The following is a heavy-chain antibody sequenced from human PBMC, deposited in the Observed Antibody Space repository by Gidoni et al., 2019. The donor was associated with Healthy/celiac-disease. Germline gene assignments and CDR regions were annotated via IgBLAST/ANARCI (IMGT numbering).Heavy chain of an antibody. CDR3: AREWAAVGAFDI. CDR2: IDSDGGST. Sequence: EVQLVKSGGGVVQPGGSLRLACAASGFTFSSSWMHWVRQAPGKGLVWVSRIDSDGGSTSYADSVKGRFTISRDNAKNTLYLQMNSLRAEDTAVYYCAREWAAVGAFDIWGQGTMFTVSS. D-gene: IGHD6-25*01. V-gene: IGHV3-74*01. CDR1: GFTFSSSW. J-gene: IGHJ3*02.